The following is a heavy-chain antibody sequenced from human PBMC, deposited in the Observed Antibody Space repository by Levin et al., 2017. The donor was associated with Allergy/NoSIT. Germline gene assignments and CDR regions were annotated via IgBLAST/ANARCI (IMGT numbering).Heavy chain of an antibody. CDR1: GYIFINYG. CDR3: ARGDGYCSSGSCFSYYFDY. CDR2: ISAYNGNT. Sequence: ASVKVSCKASGYIFINYGISWVRQAPGQGLEWMGWISAYNGNTNYAQKFQDRVTMTTDTSTNTAYMELRSLRSDDTAVYYCARGDGYCSSGSCFSYYFDYWGQGTLVTVSS. D-gene: IGHD2-15*01. V-gene: IGHV1-18*01. J-gene: IGHJ4*02.